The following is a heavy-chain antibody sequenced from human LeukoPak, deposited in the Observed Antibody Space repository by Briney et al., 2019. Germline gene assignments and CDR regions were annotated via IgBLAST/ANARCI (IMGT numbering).Heavy chain of an antibody. V-gene: IGHV1-18*01. CDR2: ISAYNGNT. D-gene: IGHD2-15*01. J-gene: IGHJ3*02. CDR3: ARDVYCSGGSCFGVPTDI. CDR1: GYTFTSYG. Sequence: ASVKVSCKASGYTFTSYGISWVRQAPGQGLEWMGWISAYNGNTNYAQKLQGRVTMTTDTSTSTAYMELRSLRSDDTAVYYCARDVYCSGGSCFGVPTDIWGQGTMVTASS.